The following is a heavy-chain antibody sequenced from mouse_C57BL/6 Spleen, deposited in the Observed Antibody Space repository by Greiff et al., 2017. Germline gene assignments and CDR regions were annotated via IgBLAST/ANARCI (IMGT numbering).Heavy chain of an antibody. V-gene: IGHV1-55*01. Sequence: QVQLKQPGAELVKPGASVKMSCKASGYTFTSYWITWVKQRPGQGLEWIGDIYPGSGSTNYNEKFKSKATLTVDTSSSTAYMQLSSLTSEASAVYYCARGYGSNPFAYWGQGTLVTVSA. D-gene: IGHD1-1*01. CDR1: GYTFTSYW. CDR3: ARGYGSNPFAY. J-gene: IGHJ3*01. CDR2: IYPGSGST.